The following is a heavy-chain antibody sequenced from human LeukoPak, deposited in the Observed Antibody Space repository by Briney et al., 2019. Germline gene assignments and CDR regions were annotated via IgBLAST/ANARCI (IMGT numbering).Heavy chain of an antibody. CDR1: GGSFSGYY. CDR3: ARGGGYSGYYFDY. J-gene: IGHJ4*02. V-gene: IGHV4-34*01. Sequence: SETLSLTGAVYGGSFSGYYWSWIRQPPGKGLEWIGEINHSGSTNYNPSLKSRVTISVETSKNQFSLKLSSVTAADTAVYYCARGGGYSGYYFDYWGQGTLVTVSS. CDR2: INHSGST. D-gene: IGHD5-12*01.